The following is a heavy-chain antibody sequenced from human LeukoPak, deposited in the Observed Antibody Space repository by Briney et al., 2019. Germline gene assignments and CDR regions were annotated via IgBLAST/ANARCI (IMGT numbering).Heavy chain of an antibody. D-gene: IGHD6-19*01. V-gene: IGHV1-24*01. Sequence: ASVKVSCKVSGYTLTELSMHWVRQAPGKGLEWMGGFDPKDGETIYAQKFQGRVTMTEDTSTDTAYMEMSRLRSEDTAGYYCATRPTSWGIAVAAAGEGVYFDYWGQGTLVTVSS. CDR3: ATRPTSWGIAVAAAGEGVYFDY. CDR2: FDPKDGET. J-gene: IGHJ4*02. CDR1: GYTLTELS.